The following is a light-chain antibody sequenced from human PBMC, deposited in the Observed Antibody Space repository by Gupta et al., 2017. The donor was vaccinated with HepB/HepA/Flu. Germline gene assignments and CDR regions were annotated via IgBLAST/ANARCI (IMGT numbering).Light chain of an antibody. J-gene: IGLJ3*02. CDR1: SGHSSYI. V-gene: IGLV4-60*03. CDR3: ETWDSSTQV. CDR2: LEGSGNY. Sequence: QPVLTQSSSASASLGSSVKLTCTLSSGHSSYIIAWHQQQPGKAPRYLMKLEGSGNYKKGSGVPDRFSGSSSGADRYLTISNLHSEDESDYYCETWDSSTQVFGGGTKLTVL.